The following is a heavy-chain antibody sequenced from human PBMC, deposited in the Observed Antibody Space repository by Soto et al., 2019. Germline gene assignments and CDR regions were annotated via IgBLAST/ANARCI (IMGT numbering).Heavy chain of an antibody. D-gene: IGHD5-12*01. CDR2: IYYDGNT. V-gene: IGHV4-59*01. CDR3: ARARSGYNIDAFDI. Sequence: SETLSLTCIVSGGSISGYFWSWIRQPPGKGLEWIGHIYYDGNTNYKPSLESRLTMSVDTSKNQFSLKLRSVTAADTAVYYCARARSGYNIDAFDIWGQGTMVTVS. CDR1: GGSISGYF. J-gene: IGHJ3*02.